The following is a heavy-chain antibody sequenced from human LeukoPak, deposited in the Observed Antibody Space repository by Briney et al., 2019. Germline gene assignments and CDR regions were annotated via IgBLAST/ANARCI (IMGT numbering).Heavy chain of an antibody. Sequence: PGFPLRLSCGASGFRFDEHGMRWVRQARGEGLEWGAGIKWNGASTGYGDSVKGRFTISRDNAKNSLYLQMNSLRAEDTALYYCAGGDRNGWYFDYWGQGVLVTVSS. CDR1: GFRFDEHG. CDR2: IKWNGAST. CDR3: AGGDRNGWYFDY. D-gene: IGHD6-19*01. J-gene: IGHJ4*02. V-gene: IGHV3-20*04.